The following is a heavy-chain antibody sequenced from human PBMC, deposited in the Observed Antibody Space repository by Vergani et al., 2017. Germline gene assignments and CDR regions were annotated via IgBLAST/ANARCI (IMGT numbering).Heavy chain of an antibody. CDR3: AKGLEVQLWLKNPERYYYYGMDV. Sequence: QVQLVESGGGVVQPGRSLRLSCAASGFTFSSYGMHWVRQAPGKGLEWVAVISYDGSNKYYADSVKGRFTISRDNSKNTLYLQMNSLRAEDTAVYYCAKGLEVQLWLKNPERYYYYGMDVWGQGTTVTVSS. CDR2: ISYDGSNK. D-gene: IGHD5-18*01. J-gene: IGHJ6*02. V-gene: IGHV3-30*18. CDR1: GFTFSSYG.